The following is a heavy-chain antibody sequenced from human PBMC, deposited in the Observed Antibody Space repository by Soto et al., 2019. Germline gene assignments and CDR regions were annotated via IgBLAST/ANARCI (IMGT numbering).Heavy chain of an antibody. V-gene: IGHV1-69*13. J-gene: IGHJ4*02. CDR3: AREGNIAARHLPYFDY. CDR1: GGTFSSYA. CDR2: IIPIFGTA. Sequence: ASVKFSCKASGGTFSSYAISWVRQGPGQGLEWMGGIIPIFGTANYAQKFQGRVTITADESTSTAYMELSSLRSEDTAVYYCAREGNIAARHLPYFDYWGQGTLVTVSS. D-gene: IGHD6-6*01.